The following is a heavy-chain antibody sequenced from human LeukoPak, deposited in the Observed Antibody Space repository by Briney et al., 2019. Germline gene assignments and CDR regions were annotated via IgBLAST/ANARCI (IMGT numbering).Heavy chain of an antibody. CDR2: ISGYNGNT. V-gene: IGHV1-18*01. Sequence: GASVKVSCKASGYTLSSYGVTWVRQAPGQGLEWEGWISGYNGNTQYAQKLQARVTITTDTSTSTAYMELRSLRSDDTAVYYCARVKAVAGTGVFDIWGQGTMVTVSS. J-gene: IGHJ3*02. CDR3: ARVKAVAGTGVFDI. D-gene: IGHD6-19*01. CDR1: GYTLSSYG.